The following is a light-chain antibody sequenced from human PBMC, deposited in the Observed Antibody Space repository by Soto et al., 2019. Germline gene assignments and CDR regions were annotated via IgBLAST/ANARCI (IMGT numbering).Light chain of an antibody. J-gene: IGLJ1*01. CDR3: SSYTRTSALV. CDR1: SSDVGGYGS. V-gene: IGLV2-14*01. Sequence: QSVLTQPASVSGSPGQSITVSCTGTSSDVGGYGSVSWFQQHPGKAPKLMIYEVINRPSGVSNRFSGSKSGNTAYLTISGLQPEDEADYYCSSYTRTSALVFGSGTKVTAL. CDR2: EVI.